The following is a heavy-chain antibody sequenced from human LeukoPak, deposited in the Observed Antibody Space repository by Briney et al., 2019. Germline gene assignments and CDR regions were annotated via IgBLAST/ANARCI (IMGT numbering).Heavy chain of an antibody. J-gene: IGHJ6*02. CDR3: ARTNPMVRGVIISPYYYYGMDV. CDR2: IYYSGST. CDR1: GGSISSYY. V-gene: IGHV4-59*01. Sequence: SETLSLTCTVSGGSISSYYWSWIRQPPGMGLEWIGYIYYSGSTNYNPSLKSRVTISVDTSKNQFSLKLSSVTAADTAVYYCARTNPMVRGVIISPYYYYGMDVWGQGTTVTVSS. D-gene: IGHD3-10*01.